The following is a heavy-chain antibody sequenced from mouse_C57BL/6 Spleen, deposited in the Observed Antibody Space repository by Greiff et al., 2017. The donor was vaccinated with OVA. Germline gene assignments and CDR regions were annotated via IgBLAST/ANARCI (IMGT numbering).Heavy chain of an antibody. J-gene: IGHJ3*01. CDR2: IDPENGDT. CDR3: TTYSAWFAY. D-gene: IGHD6-1*01. CDR1: GFNIKDDY. Sequence: VHVKQSGAELVRPGASVKLSCTASGFNIKDDYMHWVKQRPEQGLEWIGWIDPENGDTEYASKFQGKATITADTSSNTAYLQLSSLTSEDTAVYYCTTYSAWFAYWGQGTLVTVSA. V-gene: IGHV14-4*01.